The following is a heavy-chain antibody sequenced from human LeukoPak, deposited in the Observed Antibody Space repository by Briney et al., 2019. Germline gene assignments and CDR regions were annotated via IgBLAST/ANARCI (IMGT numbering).Heavy chain of an antibody. D-gene: IGHD5-18*01. CDR3: ARPHGYNYGTYFDY. J-gene: IGHJ4*02. V-gene: IGHV5-51*01. CDR1: GYNFTPYW. Sequence: GESLKISCKGSGYNFTPYWIAWVRQMPGEGLEWMGIIYPDDSHTTYSPSFQGRVTISVDKSITTAYLQWSSLKASDTAMYYCARPHGYNYGTYFDYWGQGTLVTVSS. CDR2: IYPDDSHT.